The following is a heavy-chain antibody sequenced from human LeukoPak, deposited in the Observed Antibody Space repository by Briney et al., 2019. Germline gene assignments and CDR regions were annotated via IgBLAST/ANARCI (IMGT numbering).Heavy chain of an antibody. J-gene: IGHJ4*02. CDR1: GFIFSTYG. Sequence: GGSLRLSCAASGFIFSTYGMHWVRQAPGKGLEWVAFIRNDGSDKYYAVSVKGRFTISRDNSKNTLYLQMNSLRAEDTAVYYCAKSGYNRFDYWGQGTLVTVSS. CDR3: AKSGYNRFDY. D-gene: IGHD5-24*01. CDR2: IRNDGSDK. V-gene: IGHV3-30*02.